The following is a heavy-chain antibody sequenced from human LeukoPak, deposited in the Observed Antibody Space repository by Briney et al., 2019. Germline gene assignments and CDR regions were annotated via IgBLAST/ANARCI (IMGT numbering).Heavy chain of an antibody. CDR3: ASSGSSYNAGYFDY. CDR1: GFTFSSYA. D-gene: IGHD3-10*01. J-gene: IGHJ4*02. V-gene: IGHV3-64*01. Sequence: GGSLRLSCAASGFTFSSYAMHWVRQAPGKGLEYVSAISSNGGSTYYANSVKGRFTISRDNSKNTLYLQMGSLRAEDMAAYYCASSGSSYNAGYFDYWGQGTLVTVSS. CDR2: ISSNGGST.